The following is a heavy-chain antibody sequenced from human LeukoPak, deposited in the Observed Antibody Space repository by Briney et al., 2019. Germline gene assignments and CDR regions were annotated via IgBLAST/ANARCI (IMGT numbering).Heavy chain of an antibody. CDR3: ATAPSGSYFDY. V-gene: IGHV3-23*01. Sequence: GGSLRLSCTASGFIFSSNGMNWVRQAPGKGLEWVSTISGSGGSTYYADSVKGRFTISRDNSKNTLYLQMNSLRAEDTAVYYCATAPSGSYFDYWGQGTLSPSPQ. CDR1: GFIFSSNG. D-gene: IGHD1-26*01. CDR2: ISGSGGST. J-gene: IGHJ4*02.